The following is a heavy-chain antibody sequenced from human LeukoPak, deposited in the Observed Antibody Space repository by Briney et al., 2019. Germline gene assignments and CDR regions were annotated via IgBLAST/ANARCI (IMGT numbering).Heavy chain of an antibody. J-gene: IGHJ4*02. CDR3: ARDPGGYFDGSFDY. CDR1: GFTFSSYE. V-gene: IGHV3-48*03. D-gene: IGHD3-9*01. CDR2: ISSSGSTM. Sequence: GGSLRLSCAASGFTFSSYEMNWVRQAPGKGLEWVSYISSSGSTMYYADSVKGRFTISRDNAKNSLYLQMNSLRAEDTAVYYCARDPGGYFDGSFDYWGQGTLVTVSS.